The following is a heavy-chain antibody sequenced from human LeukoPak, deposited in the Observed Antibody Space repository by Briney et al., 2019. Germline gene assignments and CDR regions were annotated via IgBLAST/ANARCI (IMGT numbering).Heavy chain of an antibody. D-gene: IGHD2/OR15-2a*01. Sequence: GGSLRLSCAASGFTFSSYWMHWVRHAPGKGLVWVSRINSDGSSTIYADSVEGRITISRDNAKNSLYLQMNSLRVEDTAVYYCARDGGSDYFYYYTYGMDVWGQGTTVTVSS. J-gene: IGHJ6*02. CDR1: GFTFSSYW. V-gene: IGHV3-74*01. CDR3: ARDGGSDYFYYYTYGMDV. CDR2: INSDGSST.